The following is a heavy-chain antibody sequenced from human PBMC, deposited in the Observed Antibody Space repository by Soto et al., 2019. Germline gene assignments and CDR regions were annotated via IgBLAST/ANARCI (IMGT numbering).Heavy chain of an antibody. CDR2: IYYSVST. CDR3: ARGGSSIRKYSSGWTYFDY. Sequence: PSETLSLTCAVSGGSISIYYWRWIRHPPGKGLEWIGYIYYSVSTNYNPSLKSRVTISVDTSKNQFSLKLSSVTAADTAVYYCARGGSSIRKYSSGWTYFDYWGQGTLVTVSS. J-gene: IGHJ4*02. D-gene: IGHD6-19*01. V-gene: IGHV4-59*01. CDR1: GGSISIYY.